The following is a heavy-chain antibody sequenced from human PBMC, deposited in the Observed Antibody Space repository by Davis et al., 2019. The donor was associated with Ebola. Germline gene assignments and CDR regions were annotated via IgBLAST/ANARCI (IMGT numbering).Heavy chain of an antibody. D-gene: IGHD2-15*01. CDR3: AKDPGGHSGESDY. J-gene: IGHJ4*02. CDR1: GYTFTGYH. V-gene: IGHV1-46*01. CDR2: INPSGGST. Sequence: ASVKVSCKASGYTFTGYHMHWVRQAPGQGLEWMGIINPSGGSTSYAQKFQGRVTMTRDTSTSTVYMELSSLRSEDTAMYYCAKDPGGHSGESDYWGQGTLVIVSS.